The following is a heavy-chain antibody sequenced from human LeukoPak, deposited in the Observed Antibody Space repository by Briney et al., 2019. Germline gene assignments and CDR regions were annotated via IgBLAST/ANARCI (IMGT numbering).Heavy chain of an antibody. V-gene: IGHV3-53*01. CDR1: GFTVSSNY. D-gene: IGHD6-13*01. CDR2: IYSGGST. J-gene: IGHJ4*02. CDR3: TTEEVAISSSWYGSY. Sequence: GGSLRLSCAASGFTVSSNYMSWVRQAPGKGLEWVSVIYSGGSTYYADSVKGRFTISRDNSKNTLYLQMNSLKTEDTAVYYCTTEEVAISSSWYGSYWGQGTLVTVSS.